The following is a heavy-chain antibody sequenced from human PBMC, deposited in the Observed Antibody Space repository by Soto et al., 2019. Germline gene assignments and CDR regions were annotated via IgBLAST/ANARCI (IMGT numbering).Heavy chain of an antibody. V-gene: IGHV3-48*02. CDR1: GFTFSSYS. J-gene: IGHJ4*02. D-gene: IGHD3-3*01. CDR3: AREMIYDFWSGSSSHDY. Sequence: EVQLVESGGGLVQPGGSLRLSCAASGFTFSSYSMNWVRQAPGKGLEWVSYISSSSRTIYYADSVKGRFTISRDNAKNSLYLQMNSLRDEDTAVYYCAREMIYDFWSGSSSHDYWGQGTLVTVSS. CDR2: ISSSSRTI.